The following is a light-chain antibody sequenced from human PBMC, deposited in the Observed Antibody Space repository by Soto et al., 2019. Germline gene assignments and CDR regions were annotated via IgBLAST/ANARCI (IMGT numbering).Light chain of an antibody. V-gene: IGLV1-44*01. CDR1: SSNIVNNP. Sequence: QSVLTQPPSASGTPGQRVTISCSGGSSNIVNNPVNWDQQVPGTPPKLLIYSNDQRPSGVPDRLSGSKSGTSASLAISGLQSEDEADYYCAAWDDDLNGWLFGGGTKLTVL. CDR2: SND. J-gene: IGLJ3*02. CDR3: AAWDDDLNGWL.